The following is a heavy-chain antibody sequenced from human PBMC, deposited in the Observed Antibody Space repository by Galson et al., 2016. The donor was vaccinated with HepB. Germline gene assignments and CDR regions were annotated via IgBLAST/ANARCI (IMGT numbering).Heavy chain of an antibody. D-gene: IGHD1-26*01. V-gene: IGHV3-7*01. Sequence: SLRLSCAASGFRLSDYWMSWVRQAPGKGLEWVANTKYDGTQTFYVDSVNGRYTNSRDKARSSTHLQMDGLRADDTAVYYCARDGSVGWHFDYWGQGVLVIFSS. CDR3: ARDGSVGWHFDY. J-gene: IGHJ4*02. CDR1: GFRLSDYW. CDR2: TKYDGTQT.